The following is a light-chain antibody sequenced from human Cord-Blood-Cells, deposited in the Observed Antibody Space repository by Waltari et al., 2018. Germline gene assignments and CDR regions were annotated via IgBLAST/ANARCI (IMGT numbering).Light chain of an antibody. Sequence: EIVITPSPSTLSVSPGERATLSCRASQSVSSNLAWYQQKPGQAPRLLIYGASTRATGIPARFSGSVSGTEFTLTISSLQSEDFAVYYCQQYNNWPLTFGGGTKVEIK. J-gene: IGKJ4*01. CDR3: QQYNNWPLT. CDR1: QSVSSN. V-gene: IGKV3-15*01. CDR2: GAS.